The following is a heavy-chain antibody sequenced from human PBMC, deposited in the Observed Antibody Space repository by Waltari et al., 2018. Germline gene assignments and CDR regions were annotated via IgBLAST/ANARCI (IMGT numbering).Heavy chain of an antibody. D-gene: IGHD5-12*01. CDR1: GFTFSSYA. CDR2: ISGSVGST. CDR3: AKFEDGHGWLHCMDV. V-gene: IGHV3-23*01. J-gene: IGHJ6*02. Sequence: EVQLLESGGGLVQPGGSLRLSCAASGFTFSSYAMSWVRKAPGKGLEWVSAISGSVGSTYYADAVKGRFTISRDNSKNTLYLQMNSLRAEDTAVYYCAKFEDGHGWLHCMDVWGQGTTVTVSS.